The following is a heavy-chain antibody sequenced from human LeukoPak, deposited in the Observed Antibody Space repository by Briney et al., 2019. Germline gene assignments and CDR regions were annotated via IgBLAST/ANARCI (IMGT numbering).Heavy chain of an antibody. J-gene: IGHJ4*02. D-gene: IGHD6-19*01. Sequence: SETLSLTCTVSGGSISSYYWSWIRQPPGKGLEWIGYIFYSGSTNYNPSLKSRVTISVDTSKSQFSLNLSSVTAADTAVYYRAREKSSGWYGGDFDYWGQGTLVTVSS. CDR2: IFYSGST. CDR1: GGSISSYY. CDR3: AREKSSGWYGGDFDY. V-gene: IGHV4-59*01.